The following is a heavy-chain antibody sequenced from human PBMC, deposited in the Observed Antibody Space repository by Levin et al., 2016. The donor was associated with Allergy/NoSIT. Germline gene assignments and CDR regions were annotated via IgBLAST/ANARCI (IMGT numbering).Heavy chain of an antibody. V-gene: IGHV4-61*01. CDR2: IYYSGNT. CDR3: ARGYCGSTTCYFYYYGMDV. D-gene: IGHD2-2*01. CDR1: GGSVSSGSYY. J-gene: IGHJ6*02. Sequence: SETLSLTCTVSGGSVSSGSYYWSWIRQPPGKGLEWLGYIYYSGNTNYNPSLKSRVTMSVGTSKNQFSLNLTSVTAADTAVYYCARGYCGSTTCYFYYYGMDVWGQGTTVTVSS.